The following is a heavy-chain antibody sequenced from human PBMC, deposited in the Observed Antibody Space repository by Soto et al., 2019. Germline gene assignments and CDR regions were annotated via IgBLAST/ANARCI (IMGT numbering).Heavy chain of an antibody. V-gene: IGHV1-58*01. CDR1: GFTFTSSA. CDR2: IVVGSGNT. CDR3: AAGGYSYGSRYYFDY. J-gene: IGHJ4*02. D-gene: IGHD5-18*01. Sequence: QMQLVQSGPEVKKPGTSVKVSCKASGFTFTSSAVQWVRQARGQRLEWIGWIVVGSGNTNYAQKFQERVTITRDMSTSTAYMELSRLRSEDTAVYYCAAGGYSYGSRYYFDYWGQGTLVTVSS.